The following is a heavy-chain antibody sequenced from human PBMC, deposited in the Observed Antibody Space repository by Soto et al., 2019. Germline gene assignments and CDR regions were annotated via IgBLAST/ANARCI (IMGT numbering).Heavy chain of an antibody. CDR2: ISFDGSKT. Sequence: QVQLVESGGGVVQPKRSLRLSCVVSGFTFNNYGMHWVRQAPGKGLEWVAVISFDGSKTYYADSVKGRFTISRDDSKSTLYLQMNRRRAEDTAVYYCAKDVAQCSGGRCDSYGYYYGMDVWGQGTTVAVSS. D-gene: IGHD2-15*01. CDR3: AKDVAQCSGGRCDSYGYYYGMDV. V-gene: IGHV3-30*18. J-gene: IGHJ6*02. CDR1: GFTFNNYG.